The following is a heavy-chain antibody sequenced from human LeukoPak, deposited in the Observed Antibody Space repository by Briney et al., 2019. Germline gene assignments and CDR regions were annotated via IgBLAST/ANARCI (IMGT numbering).Heavy chain of an antibody. J-gene: IGHJ5*02. D-gene: IGHD1-7*01. CDR2: INHSGST. CDR3: ARNHNWNSGA. CDR1: GGSFSGYY. V-gene: IGHV4-34*01. Sequence: SETLSLTCAVYGGSFSGYYWSWIRQPPGKGLEWIGEINHSGSTNYNPSLKSRVTISADTSKNQFSLQLSSVTAPDTDGYDCARNHNWNSGAWGQGTLVTVSS.